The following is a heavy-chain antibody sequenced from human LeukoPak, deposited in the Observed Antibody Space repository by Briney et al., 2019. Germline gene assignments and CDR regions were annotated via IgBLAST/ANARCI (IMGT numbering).Heavy chain of an antibody. CDR2: FYGGDSET. J-gene: IGHJ4*02. V-gene: IGHV5-51*01. CDR3: ARTTTYSSGWYGAY. D-gene: IGHD6-19*01. Sequence: GEPLQISFKRSGSSYSDYWIGWVRRLHGKGLEWMGIFYGGDSETRYSPSLQGQVTISADKSINTAYLQWSSLKASDTAMDYCARTTTYSSGWYGAYWGQGTLVTASS. CDR1: GSSYSDYW.